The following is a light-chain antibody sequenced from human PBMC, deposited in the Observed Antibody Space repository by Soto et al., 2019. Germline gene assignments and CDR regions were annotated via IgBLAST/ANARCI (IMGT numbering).Light chain of an antibody. J-gene: IGKJ5*01. V-gene: IGKV3-20*01. Sequence: EIVLTQSPGTLSLSPGERATLSCRASQSVSSSYLAWYQQKPGQAPRLLIYGASSRATGIPDRFSGSGSGTHVPLTISRLEPEDFAVYYCLLYGSSPPITFGQGTRLEIK. CDR3: LLYGSSPPIT. CDR1: QSVSSSY. CDR2: GAS.